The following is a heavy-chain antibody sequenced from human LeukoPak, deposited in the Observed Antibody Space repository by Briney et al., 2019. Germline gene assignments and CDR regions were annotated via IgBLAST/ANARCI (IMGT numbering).Heavy chain of an antibody. Sequence: GASVKVSCKASGYTFTGYYMHWVRQATGQGFEWMGWINSNSGGTNYAQKFQGRVTMTRDTSISTAYMELSRLRSDDTAVYYCARESPFDSSGYYYGKDYWGQGTLVTVSS. CDR3: ARESPFDSSGYYYGKDY. CDR2: INSNSGGT. D-gene: IGHD3-22*01. J-gene: IGHJ4*02. CDR1: GYTFTGYY. V-gene: IGHV1-2*02.